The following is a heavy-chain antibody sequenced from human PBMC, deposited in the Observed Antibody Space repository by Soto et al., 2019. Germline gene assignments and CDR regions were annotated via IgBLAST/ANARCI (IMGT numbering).Heavy chain of an antibody. CDR2: IYHIGST. CDR3: ARAGAAVGDFDY. CDR1: GGSISSSNW. V-gene: IGHV4-4*02. D-gene: IGHD2-2*01. Sequence: QVQLQESGPGRVKPSGTLSLTCAVSGGSISSSNWWSWVRQPPGKGLEWIGEIYHIGSTNYNPSLKSRAPISVDKSKNQFSLKLSSVTAADTAVYYCARAGAAVGDFDYWGQGTLVTVSS. J-gene: IGHJ4*02.